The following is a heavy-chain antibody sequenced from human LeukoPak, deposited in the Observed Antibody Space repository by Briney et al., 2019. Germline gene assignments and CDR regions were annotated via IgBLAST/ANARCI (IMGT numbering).Heavy chain of an antibody. Sequence: PGGSLRLSCAASGFTFSSYWMSWVRQSPGKGLEWVANIKQDGSDKYYVDSVKGRFTISRDNGKNSLYLQMNSLRAEDTAVYYCARVLRRGVSHEYSSSSGGFDYWGQGTLVTVSS. J-gene: IGHJ4*02. V-gene: IGHV3-7*01. CDR1: GFTFSSYW. D-gene: IGHD6-6*01. CDR3: ARVLRRGVSHEYSSSSGGFDY. CDR2: IKQDGSDK.